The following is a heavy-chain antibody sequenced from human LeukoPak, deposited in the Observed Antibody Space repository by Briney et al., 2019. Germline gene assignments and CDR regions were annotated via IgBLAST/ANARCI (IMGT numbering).Heavy chain of an antibody. D-gene: IGHD1-26*01. Sequence: ASVKVSCKASGYTFTGYYMHWVRQAPGQGLEWMGWINPNSGGTDYAQKFQGRVTMTRDTSISTAYMELSRLRSDDTAVYYCARDTGSKTPGAMMGATGDAFDIWGQGTMVTVSS. CDR1: GYTFTGYY. V-gene: IGHV1-2*02. J-gene: IGHJ3*02. CDR2: INPNSGGT. CDR3: ARDTGSKTPGAMMGATGDAFDI.